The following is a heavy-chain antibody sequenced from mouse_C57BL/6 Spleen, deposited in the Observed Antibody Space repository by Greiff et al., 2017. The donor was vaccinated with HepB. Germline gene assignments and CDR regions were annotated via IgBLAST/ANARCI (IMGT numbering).Heavy chain of an antibody. CDR1: GYAFTNYL. D-gene: IGHD2-5*01. V-gene: IGHV1-54*01. Sequence: QVQLKESGAELVRPGTSVKVSCKASGYAFTNYLIEWVKQRPGQGLEWIGVINPGSGGTNYNEKFKGKATLTADKSSSTAYMQLSSLTSEDSAVYFCARSYYSNRLFDYWGQGTTLTVSS. CDR2: INPGSGGT. J-gene: IGHJ2*01. CDR3: ARSYYSNRLFDY.